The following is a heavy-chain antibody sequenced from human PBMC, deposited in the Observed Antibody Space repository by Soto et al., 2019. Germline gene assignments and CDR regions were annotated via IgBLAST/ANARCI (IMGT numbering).Heavy chain of an antibody. CDR3: EREYGDFYFDY. CDR2: IFYSGST. J-gene: IGHJ4*02. V-gene: IGHV4-30-4*01. Sequence: SETLSLTCSVSGGSINNVDYYWSWIRQPPGKGLEWIGYIFYSGSTYYNPSLKSRVTISVDTSKNQFSLKLSSVTAADTAVYYCEREYGDFYFDYWGQGPLVTVYS. D-gene: IGHD4-17*01. CDR1: GGSINNVDYY.